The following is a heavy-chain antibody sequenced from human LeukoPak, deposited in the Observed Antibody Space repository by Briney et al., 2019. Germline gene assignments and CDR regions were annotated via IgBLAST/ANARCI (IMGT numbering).Heavy chain of an antibody. CDR1: GFTFSSYA. CDR3: ATLEMATIRAFDI. CDR2: ISSSGGST. Sequence: GGSLRLSCAASGFTFSSYAMSWVRQAPGKGLEWVSAISSSGGSTYYADSVKGRFTISRDNSKNTLYLQMNSLRAEDTAVYYCATLEMATIRAFDIWGQGTMVTVSS. J-gene: IGHJ3*02. V-gene: IGHV3-23*01. D-gene: IGHD5-24*01.